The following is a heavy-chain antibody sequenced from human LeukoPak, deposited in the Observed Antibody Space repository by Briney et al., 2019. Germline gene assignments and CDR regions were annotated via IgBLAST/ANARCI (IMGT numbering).Heavy chain of an antibody. J-gene: IGHJ5*02. Sequence: PGGSLRLSCAASGFTFSSYSMNWVRQAPGKGLEWVSSISSSSSYIYYADSVKGRFTISRDNAKNSLYLQMNSLRAEDTAVYYCASGDSSGYYYQTWGQGTLVTVSS. D-gene: IGHD3-22*01. CDR2: ISSSSSYI. CDR3: ASGDSSGYYYQT. V-gene: IGHV3-21*01. CDR1: GFTFSSYS.